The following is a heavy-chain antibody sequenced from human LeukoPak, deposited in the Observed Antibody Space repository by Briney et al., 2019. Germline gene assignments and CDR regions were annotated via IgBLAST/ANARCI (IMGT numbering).Heavy chain of an antibody. CDR2: ISWNSGSI. CDR1: GFIFDDYA. Sequence: PGGSLRLSCAASGFIFDDYAMHWVRQAPGKGLEWVSGISWNSGSIGYADSVKGRFTISRDNAKNSLYLQMNSLRAEDMALYYCAKGSVVWDSSGWYHDAFDIWGQGTMVTVSS. V-gene: IGHV3-9*03. J-gene: IGHJ3*02. CDR3: AKGSVVWDSSGWYHDAFDI. D-gene: IGHD6-19*01.